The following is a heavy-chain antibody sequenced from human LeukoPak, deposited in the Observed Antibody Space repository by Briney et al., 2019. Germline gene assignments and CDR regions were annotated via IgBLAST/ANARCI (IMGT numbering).Heavy chain of an antibody. CDR3: ARAKFSAYTGNPGARKSSYDMDV. Sequence: HPGGSLRLSCAASGFSFSVYWMHWVRQAPGKGPVWVSRIKTDGSITDYADSVKGRFTISRDNAKNSLYLQMNSLRAEDTAVYYCARAKFSAYTGNPGARKSSYDMDVWGKGTTVTVSS. CDR2: IKTDGSIT. J-gene: IGHJ6*03. V-gene: IGHV3-74*01. D-gene: IGHD1-26*01. CDR1: GFSFSVYW.